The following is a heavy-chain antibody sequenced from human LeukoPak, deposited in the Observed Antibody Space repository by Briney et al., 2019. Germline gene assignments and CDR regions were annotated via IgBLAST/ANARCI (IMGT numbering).Heavy chain of an antibody. Sequence: SETLSLTCTVSGGSISSYYWSWLRQPPGKGLEWIGYIYYSGSTNYNPSLKSRVTISVDTSKNQFSLKLSSVTAADTAVYYCARAIGDYYDSSGYFFDYWGQGTLVTVSS. CDR1: GGSISSYY. CDR3: ARAIGDYYDSSGYFFDY. V-gene: IGHV4-59*01. D-gene: IGHD3-22*01. J-gene: IGHJ4*02. CDR2: IYYSGST.